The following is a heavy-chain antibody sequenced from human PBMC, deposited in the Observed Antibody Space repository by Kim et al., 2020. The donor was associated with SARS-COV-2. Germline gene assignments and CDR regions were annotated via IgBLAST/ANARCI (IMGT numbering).Heavy chain of an antibody. J-gene: IGHJ4*01. D-gene: IGHD1-26*01. CDR1: GFNFKSYG. CDR2: IRSAGNNQ. CDR3: ARDGANWDVDY. V-gene: IGHV3-30*02. Sequence: GGSLRLSCTGSGFNFKSYGFHWVRQAPGKGLEWLGFIRSAGNNQYYADSVKGRLTISRDNSKNTVYLQMSGLSADDTAVYYCARDGANWDVDYWGQGTLVTAFS.